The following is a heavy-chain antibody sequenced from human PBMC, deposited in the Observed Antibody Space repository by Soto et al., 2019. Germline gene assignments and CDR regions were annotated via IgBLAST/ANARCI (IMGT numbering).Heavy chain of an antibody. J-gene: IGHJ4*02. D-gene: IGHD3-10*01. V-gene: IGHV1-69*01. CDR2: IIPLFGTP. Sequence: QVQLVQSGAEVKKPGSSVKVSCKASGGIFSTYAISWLRQAPGQGLGWRGGIIPLFGTPNYAQRFQGRVTITADESTSTAYMELSRLRSEDTAVYYCARDRDDYGSGNYYNRIDFWGQGTLVTVSS. CDR3: ARDRDDYGSGNYYNRIDF. CDR1: GGIFSTYA.